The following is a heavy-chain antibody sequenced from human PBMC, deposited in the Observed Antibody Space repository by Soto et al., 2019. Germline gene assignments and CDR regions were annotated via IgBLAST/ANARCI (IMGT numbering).Heavy chain of an antibody. V-gene: IGHV1-69*02. D-gene: IGHD2-2*01. CDR3: ARTRLDCRITSCYEY. J-gene: IGHJ4*02. CDR2: IIPIIGII. Sequence: AASVKVSCKASGGTFSTYTITWVRQAPGQGLEWMGRIIPIIGIINYAQKFQGRVTITADKFTGTAYMELTRLRSDDTAVYYCARTRLDCRITSCYEYWGEGTLVTVSS. CDR1: GGTFSTYT.